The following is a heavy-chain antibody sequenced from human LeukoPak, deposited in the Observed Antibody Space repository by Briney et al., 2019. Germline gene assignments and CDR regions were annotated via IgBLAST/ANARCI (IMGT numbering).Heavy chain of an antibody. Sequence: GGSLRLSCAASGFTVSSNYMSWVRQAPGKGLEWVSAISGSGGSTYYADSVKGRFTISRDNSKNTLYLQMNSLRAEDTAVYYCAKDPYYDILTGSNYWGQGTLVTVSS. D-gene: IGHD3-9*01. J-gene: IGHJ4*02. CDR1: GFTVSSNY. V-gene: IGHV3-23*01. CDR2: ISGSGGST. CDR3: AKDPYYDILTGSNY.